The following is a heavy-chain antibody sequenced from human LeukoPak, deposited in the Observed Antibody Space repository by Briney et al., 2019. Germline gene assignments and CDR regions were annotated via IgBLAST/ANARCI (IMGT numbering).Heavy chain of an antibody. V-gene: IGHV1-46*01. CDR1: GYTFTSYY. D-gene: IGHD4-23*01. CDR2: INPSGGST. J-gene: IGHJ4*02. Sequence: GASVKVSCKASGYTFTSYYMHWVRQAPGQGLEWMGIINPSGGSTSYAQRFQGRVTMTRDTSTSTVYMELSSLRSEDTAVCYCARDRSGGGYYDYWGQGTLVTVSS. CDR3: ARDRSGGGYYDY.